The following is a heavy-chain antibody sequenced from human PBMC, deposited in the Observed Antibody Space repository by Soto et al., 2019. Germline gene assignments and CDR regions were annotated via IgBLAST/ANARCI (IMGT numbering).Heavy chain of an antibody. D-gene: IGHD3-9*01. CDR3: ARTNYYDILTGYYGYYGMDV. CDR2: IIPIFGTA. Sequence: SVKVSCKASGGTFSSYAISWVRQAPGQGLEWMGGIIPIFGTANYAQKFQGRVTITADESTSTAYMELSSLRSEDTAVYYCARTNYYDILTGYYGYYGMDVWGQGTTVTVSS. V-gene: IGHV1-69*13. CDR1: GGTFSSYA. J-gene: IGHJ6*02.